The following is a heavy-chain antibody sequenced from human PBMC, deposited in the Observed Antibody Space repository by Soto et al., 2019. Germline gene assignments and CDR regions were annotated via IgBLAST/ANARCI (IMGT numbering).Heavy chain of an antibody. V-gene: IGHV4-34*01. Sequence: SETLSLTCAVYGGSFSGYYWSWIRQPPGKGLEWIGEINHSGSTNYNPSLKSRVTISVDTSKNQFSLKLSSVTAADTAVYYCASERDYMDVWGKGTTVTVSS. CDR2: INHSGST. CDR1: GGSFSGYY. J-gene: IGHJ6*03. CDR3: ASERDYMDV.